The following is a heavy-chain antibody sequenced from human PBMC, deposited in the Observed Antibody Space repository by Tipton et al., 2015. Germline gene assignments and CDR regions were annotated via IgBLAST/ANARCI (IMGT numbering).Heavy chain of an antibody. CDR3: ARVKVATMLYYFDY. CDR1: GGSISSGKYY. J-gene: IGHJ4*02. CDR2: IYYSGNT. Sequence: TLSLTCTVSGGSISSGKYYWSWIRQHPGKGLEWIGYIYYSGNTYYNPPLKSRVTISVDTSKSQFSLKLTSVTAADTAVYYCARVKVATMLYYFDYWGQGTLVTVSS. V-gene: IGHV4-31*03. D-gene: IGHD5-12*01.